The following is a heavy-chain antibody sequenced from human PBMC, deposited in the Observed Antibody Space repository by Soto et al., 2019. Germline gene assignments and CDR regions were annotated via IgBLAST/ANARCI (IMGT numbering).Heavy chain of an antibody. D-gene: IGHD3-10*01. V-gene: IGHV4-4*07. CDR3: ARDVYGSGNYHIPY. CDR2: IFASGST. J-gene: IGHJ4*02. Sequence: QVPLQESGPGLVKPSETLSLTCTVSGDSMSVYYWSWIRQSAGKGLEWIGRIFASGSTNYNPSLKSRVSMSLDTSKNLFSLKVTSVTAADTDVYYCARDVYGSGNYHIPYWGQGALVTVSS. CDR1: GDSMSVYY.